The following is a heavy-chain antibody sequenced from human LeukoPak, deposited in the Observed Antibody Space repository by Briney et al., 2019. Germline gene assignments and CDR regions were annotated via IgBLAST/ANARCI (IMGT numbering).Heavy chain of an antibody. D-gene: IGHD4-23*01. V-gene: IGHV1-2*02. Sequence: ASVKVSCKASGYTFTGYYMHWVRQAPGQGLEWMGWINPNSGGTNYAQKFQGRVTMTRDTSISTAYMELSRLRSDDTAVYYCARGPNKSDGGNSGSAWFDPWGQGTLVTVSS. J-gene: IGHJ5*02. CDR1: GYTFTGYY. CDR3: ARGPNKSDGGNSGSAWFDP. CDR2: INPNSGGT.